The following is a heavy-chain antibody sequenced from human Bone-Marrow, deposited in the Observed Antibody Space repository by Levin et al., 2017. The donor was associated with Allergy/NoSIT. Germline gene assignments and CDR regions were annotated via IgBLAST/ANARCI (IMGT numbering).Heavy chain of an antibody. V-gene: IGHV1-8*01. D-gene: IGHD5-12*01. J-gene: IGHJ4*02. Sequence: ASVKVSCKTSVYTFSSFYIYWXRXXXXXGLEWMGWMYPNSDNAGYAQKFQGRVTMTRNTSISTAYMELSSLRSEDTAIYYCARGELGSGYLFDYWGQGTLVTVSS. CDR2: MYPNSDNA. CDR3: ARGELGSGYLFDY. CDR1: VYTFSSFY.